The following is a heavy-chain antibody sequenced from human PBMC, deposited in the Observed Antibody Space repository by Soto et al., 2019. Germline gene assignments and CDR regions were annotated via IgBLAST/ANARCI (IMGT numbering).Heavy chain of an antibody. CDR3: ARGGRDXSGYYEGGYNYYYGMDV. CDR2: ISYDGSNK. D-gene: IGHD3-22*01. J-gene: IGHJ6*02. CDR1: GFTFSSYA. V-gene: IGHV3-30-3*01. Sequence: PGVSLRLSCAASGFTFSSYAMHWVRQAPGKGLEWVAVISYDGSNKYYADSVKGRFTISRDNSKNTLYLQMNSLRAEDTAVYYCARGGRDXSGYYEGGYNYYYGMDVWGQGTTVTVSS.